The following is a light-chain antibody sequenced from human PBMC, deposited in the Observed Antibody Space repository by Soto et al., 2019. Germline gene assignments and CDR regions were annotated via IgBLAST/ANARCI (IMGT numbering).Light chain of an antibody. V-gene: IGKV4-1*01. CDR3: LQHYSFPRT. CDR1: QTVLFSAKNRNY. Sequence: EIVMTQSPDSLAVPLGERASIKCKSSQTVLFSAKNRNYISWYQQKPGQPPKVLVYWASTRESGVPDRFSGSGSETNFTLTISGLQSEDVAVYYCLQHYSFPRTFGQGTKVDIK. J-gene: IGKJ1*01. CDR2: WAS.